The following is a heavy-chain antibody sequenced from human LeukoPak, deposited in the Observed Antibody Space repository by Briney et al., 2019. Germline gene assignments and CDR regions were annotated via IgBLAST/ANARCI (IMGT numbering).Heavy chain of an antibody. J-gene: IGHJ4*02. V-gene: IGHV4-34*01. D-gene: IGHD5-18*01. CDR1: GGSYSGYY. Sequence: PSETLSLTCAVYGGSYSGYYWSWIRQPPGKGLEWIGEINHSGSTNYNPSLKSRVTISVDTSKNQFFLKLSSVTAADTAVYYCARGGYSYGYGDYWGQGTLVTVSS. CDR2: INHSGST. CDR3: ARGGYSYGYGDY.